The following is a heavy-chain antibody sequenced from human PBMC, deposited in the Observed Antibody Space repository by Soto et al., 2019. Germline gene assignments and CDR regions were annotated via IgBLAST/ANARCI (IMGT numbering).Heavy chain of an antibody. V-gene: IGHV4-30-4*01. CDR3: ARERPDGARLDP. Sequence: PSETLSLTCTVSGGSISSGDYYWSWICQPPGKGLEWIGYIYHSGSTYYNPSLKSRVTISVDTSKNQFSLKLSSVTAADTAVYYCARERPDGARLDPWGQGTLVTVSS. CDR1: GGSISSGDYY. D-gene: IGHD6-6*01. CDR2: IYHSGST. J-gene: IGHJ5*02.